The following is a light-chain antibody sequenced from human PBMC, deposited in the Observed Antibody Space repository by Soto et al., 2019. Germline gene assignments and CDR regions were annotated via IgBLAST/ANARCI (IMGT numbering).Light chain of an antibody. J-gene: IGKJ1*01. Sequence: EIVMTQSPAILSVTPEERATLSCRASQSVSSNLAWYQQKPGQAPRLLIYGASTRATGIPARFSGSGSGTEFTLTISSLQSEDFAVYYCQLYNNWPRTFGQGTKVEIK. CDR3: QLYNNWPRT. V-gene: IGKV3-15*01. CDR2: GAS. CDR1: QSVSSN.